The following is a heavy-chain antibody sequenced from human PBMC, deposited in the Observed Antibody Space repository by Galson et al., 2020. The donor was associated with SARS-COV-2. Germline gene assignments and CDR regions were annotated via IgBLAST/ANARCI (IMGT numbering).Heavy chain of an antibody. V-gene: IGHV2-70*11. CDR1: GLSHSTSAMC. J-gene: IGHJ3*02. D-gene: IGHD3-22*01. CDR2: IDWDDDK. CDR3: ARIPPTYYYDMVDAFDI. Sequence: SGHKMVKKTETMTLNGTVSGLSHSTSAMCVSWIRQHQGKALERLARIDWDDDKYYSTSLKTRLTIAKDTSKNQVVITMTNMDPVDTATYYCARIPPTYYYDMVDAFDIWGQGTMVTVSS.